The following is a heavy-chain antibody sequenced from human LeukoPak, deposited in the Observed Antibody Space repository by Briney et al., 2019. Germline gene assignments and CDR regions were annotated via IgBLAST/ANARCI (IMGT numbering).Heavy chain of an antibody. J-gene: IGHJ3*01. CDR3: AREWTFTRFSGSHPCAFDV. Sequence: PGGSLRLSCAASGFTFSSYAMHWVRQAPGKGLEWVAVISYDGSNNYYADSVKGRFTISRDNSKNTLYLQMNSLRAEDTAVYYCAREWTFTRFSGSHPCAFDVWGQGTMVTVSS. CDR2: ISYDGSNN. CDR1: GFTFSSYA. D-gene: IGHD3-10*01. V-gene: IGHV3-30-3*01.